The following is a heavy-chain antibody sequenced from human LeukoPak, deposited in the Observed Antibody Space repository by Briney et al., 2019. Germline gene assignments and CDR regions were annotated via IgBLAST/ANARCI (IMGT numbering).Heavy chain of an antibody. CDR1: GFTFSDYA. V-gene: IGHV3-23*01. D-gene: IGHD6-6*01. Sequence: PGGSLRLSCAASGFTFSDYAMSWVRQAPGKGLEWVSAISGSGGSTYYADSVKGRFTISRDNSKNTLYLQMNSLRAEDTAVYYCAKAPHQFEYSSSGAFGYWGQGTLVTVSS. J-gene: IGHJ4*02. CDR3: AKAPHQFEYSSSGAFGY. CDR2: ISGSGGST.